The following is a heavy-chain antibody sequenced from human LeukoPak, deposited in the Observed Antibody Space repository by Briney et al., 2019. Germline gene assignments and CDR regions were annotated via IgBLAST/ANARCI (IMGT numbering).Heavy chain of an antibody. CDR1: GYTFTGYY. CDR3: ARGIGGAARLGPWALSQYYFGY. D-gene: IGHD6-6*01. V-gene: IGHV1-2*02. CDR2: INPNSGGT. Sequence: ASVKVSCKASGYTFTGYYMHWVRQAPGQGLEWMGWINPNSGGTNYAQKFQGRVTMTRDTSISTAYMELSRLRSDDTAVYYCARGIGGAARLGPWALSQYYFGYWGQGTLVTVSS. J-gene: IGHJ4*02.